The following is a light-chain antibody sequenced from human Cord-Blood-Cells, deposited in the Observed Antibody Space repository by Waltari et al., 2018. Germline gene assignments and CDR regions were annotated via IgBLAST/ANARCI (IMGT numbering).Light chain of an antibody. CDR2: DVS. CDR3: SSYTSSSTPV. CDR1: SSDVGGYNY. V-gene: IGLV2-14*01. Sequence: QSALPQPASVSGSPGQSITIPCPGTSSDVGGYNYVSWYQQHPGKAPKLMIYDVSNRPSGVSNRFSGSKSGNTASLTISGLQAEDEADYYCSSYTSSSTPVFGGGTKLTVL. J-gene: IGLJ3*02.